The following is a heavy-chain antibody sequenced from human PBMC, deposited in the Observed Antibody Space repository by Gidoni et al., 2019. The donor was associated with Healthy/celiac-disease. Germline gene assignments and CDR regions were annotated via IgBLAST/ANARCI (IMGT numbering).Heavy chain of an antibody. J-gene: IGHJ4*02. CDR3: AKGTSAMIVVALAED. CDR1: GFSFADYA. D-gene: IGHD3-22*01. Sequence: EVQLVESGGGLVQPGRSLRLSCAASGFSFADYAMHWVRQAPGKGLEWVSGISWNSGSIGYADSVKGRFTISRDNAKNSLYLQMNSLRAEDTALYYCAKGTSAMIVVALAEDWGQGTLVTVSS. CDR2: ISWNSGSI. V-gene: IGHV3-9*01.